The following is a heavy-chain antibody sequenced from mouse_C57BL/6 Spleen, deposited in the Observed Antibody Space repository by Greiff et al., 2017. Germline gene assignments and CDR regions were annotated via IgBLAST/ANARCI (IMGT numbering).Heavy chain of an antibody. CDR2: IWRGGST. V-gene: IGHV2-5*01. CDR1: GFSLTSYG. J-gene: IGHJ4*01. CDR3: AKNEKIHYYAMDY. Sequence: VQLQQSGPGLVQPSQSLSITCTVSGFSLTSYGVHWVRQSPGKGLEWLGVIWRGGSTDYNAAFMSRLSITKDNSKSQVFFKMNSLQADDTAIYCCAKNEKIHYYAMDYWGQGTSVTVSS.